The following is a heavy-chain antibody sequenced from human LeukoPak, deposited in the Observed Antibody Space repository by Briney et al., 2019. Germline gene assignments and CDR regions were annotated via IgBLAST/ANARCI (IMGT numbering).Heavy chain of an antibody. J-gene: IGHJ4*02. CDR1: GFTFSSYW. CDR2: IKEDGSEK. D-gene: IGHD3-16*02. V-gene: IGHV3-7*03. Sequence: GGSLRLSCAASGFTFSSYWMSWIRQAPGKGLEWVANIKEDGSEKYYVDSVRGRFTISRDNAKNSLSLQMNSLRAEDTAVYYCVRDYRACFDYWGQGTLVTVSS. CDR3: VRDYRACFDY.